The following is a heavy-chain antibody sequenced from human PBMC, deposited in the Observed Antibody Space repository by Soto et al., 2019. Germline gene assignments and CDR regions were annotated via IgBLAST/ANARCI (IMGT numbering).Heavy chain of an antibody. V-gene: IGHV3-23*01. Sequence: PGGSLRLSCAASGFTFSSYAMSWVRQAPGKGLEWVSAISGSGGSTYYADSVKGRFTISRDNSKNTLYLQMNSLRAEDTAVYYCAKYDPVYSGSWYEGDYWGQGTLVTVSS. CDR1: GFTFSSYA. CDR2: ISGSGGST. J-gene: IGHJ4*02. D-gene: IGHD6-13*01. CDR3: AKYDPVYSGSWYEGDY.